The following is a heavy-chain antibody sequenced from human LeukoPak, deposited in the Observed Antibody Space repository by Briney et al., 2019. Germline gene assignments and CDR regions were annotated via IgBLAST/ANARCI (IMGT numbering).Heavy chain of an antibody. Sequence: PGGSLRLSCAASGFTFSSYAMHWVRQAPGKGLEYVSAISSNGGSTYYANSVKGRFTISRDNSKNTLYLQMGSLRAEDMAVYYCARGRSDYDFWSGYYGHSGDDYWGQGTLVTVSS. V-gene: IGHV3-64*01. CDR3: ARGRSDYDFWSGYYGHSGDDY. D-gene: IGHD3-3*01. CDR1: GFTFSSYA. CDR2: ISSNGGST. J-gene: IGHJ4*02.